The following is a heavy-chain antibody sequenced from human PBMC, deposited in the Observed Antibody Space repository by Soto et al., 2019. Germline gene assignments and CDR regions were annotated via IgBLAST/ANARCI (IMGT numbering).Heavy chain of an antibody. CDR3: AGVGRYNSLDY. Sequence: GASVKVSCKASGYSFTSYYMHWVRQAPGQGLEWMGIINPSGRSTSYAQKFQGRVTVTRDTSTNTVYMELSSLRSEDTAVYYCAGVGRYNSLDYWGQGTLVTVSS. D-gene: IGHD1-1*01. CDR2: INPSGRST. J-gene: IGHJ4*02. V-gene: IGHV1-46*01. CDR1: GYSFTSYY.